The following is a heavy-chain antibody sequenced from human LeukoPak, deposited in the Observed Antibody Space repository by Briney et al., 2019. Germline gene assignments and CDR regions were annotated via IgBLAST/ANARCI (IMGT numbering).Heavy chain of an antibody. CDR2: IYHSGST. D-gene: IGHD6-19*01. J-gene: IGHJ4*02. CDR1: GYSISSGYY. V-gene: IGHV4-38-2*02. CDR3: ARAAIAVAGTIGDY. Sequence: SETLSLTCTVSGYSISSGYYWGWIRQPPGKGLEWIGSIYHSGSTYYNPSLKSRVTISVDTSKNQFSLKLSSVTAADTAVYYCARAAIAVAGTIGDYWGQGTLVTVSS.